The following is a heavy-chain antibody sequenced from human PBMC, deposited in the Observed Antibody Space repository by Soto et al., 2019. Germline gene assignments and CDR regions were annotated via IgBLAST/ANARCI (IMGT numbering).Heavy chain of an antibody. CDR3: ARVTVANSMDV. Sequence: QVQLQESGPGLVKPSQTLSLTCTVSGGYISSGGYYWSWIRQHPGKGLEWIGYIYYSGSTYYNPSLKSRLTIAIDTSKNQFSLKLSSVTAADTAVYYCARVTVANSMDVWGKGTTVTVSS. CDR1: GGYISSGGYY. V-gene: IGHV4-31*03. CDR2: IYYSGST. D-gene: IGHD4-4*01. J-gene: IGHJ6*03.